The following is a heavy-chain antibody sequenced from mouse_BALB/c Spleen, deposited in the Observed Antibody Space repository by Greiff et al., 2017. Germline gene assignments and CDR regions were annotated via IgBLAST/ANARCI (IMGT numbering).Heavy chain of an antibody. J-gene: IGHJ2*01. CDR3: ARQEDDYDGFDY. CDR2: ISSGGSYT. D-gene: IGHD2-4*01. CDR1: GFTFSSYA. Sequence: DVKLVESGGGLVKPGGSLKLSCAASGFTFSSYAMSWVRQTPEKRLEWVATISSGGSYTYYPDSVKGRFTISRDNAKNTLYLQMSSLRSEDTAMYYCARQEDDYDGFDYWGQGTTLTVSS. V-gene: IGHV5-9-3*01.